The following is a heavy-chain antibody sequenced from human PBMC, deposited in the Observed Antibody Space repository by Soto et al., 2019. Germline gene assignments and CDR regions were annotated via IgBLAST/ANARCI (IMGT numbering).Heavy chain of an antibody. J-gene: IGHJ5*02. Sequence: PGGSLRLSCAASGFTFSSYSMNWVRQAPGKGLEWVSSISSSSSYIYYADSVKGRFTISRDNAKNSLYLQMNSLRAEDTAVYYCARDKSVVPERSWWFDPWGQGTLVTVSS. CDR3: ARDKSVVPERSWWFDP. CDR2: ISSSSSYI. D-gene: IGHD2-2*01. V-gene: IGHV3-21*01. CDR1: GFTFSSYS.